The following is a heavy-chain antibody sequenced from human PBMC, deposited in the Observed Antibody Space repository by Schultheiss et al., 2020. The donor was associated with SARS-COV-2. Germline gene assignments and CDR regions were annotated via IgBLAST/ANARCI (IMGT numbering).Heavy chain of an antibody. CDR2: ITGSSSYI. J-gene: IGHJ4*02. Sequence: GGSLRLSCAASGFTFSSYSIHWVRQAPGKGLEWVSSITGSSSYIYYADSVKGRFTISRDNAKNSLYLQMNSLRAEDTAVYYCATFRNGWSAFDYWGQGTLVTVSS. D-gene: IGHD6-19*01. CDR3: ATFRNGWSAFDY. CDR1: GFTFSSYS. V-gene: IGHV3-21*04.